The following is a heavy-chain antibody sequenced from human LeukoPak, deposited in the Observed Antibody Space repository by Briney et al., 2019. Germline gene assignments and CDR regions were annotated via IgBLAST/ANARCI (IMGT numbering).Heavy chain of an antibody. D-gene: IGHD2-2*01. J-gene: IGHJ4*02. V-gene: IGHV3-11*04. CDR2: IRSSGSTI. Sequence: GGSLRLSCAASGFTFSDYYMSWIRQAPGKGLEWVSYIRSSGSTIYYADSVKGRFTISRDNAKNSLYLQMNSPRAEDTAVYYCARVHCSSTSCYEFDYWGQGTLVTVSS. CDR1: GFTFSDYY. CDR3: ARVHCSSTSCYEFDY.